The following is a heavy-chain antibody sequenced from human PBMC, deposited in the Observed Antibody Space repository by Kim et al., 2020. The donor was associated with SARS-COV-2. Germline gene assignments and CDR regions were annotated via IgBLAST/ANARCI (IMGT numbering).Heavy chain of an antibody. J-gene: IGHJ4*02. CDR2: IKQDGSEK. D-gene: IGHD3-16*02. V-gene: IGHV3-7*01. CDR3: ARDMASYDYVWGSYRYLSHFYY. Sequence: GGSLRLSCAASGFTFSSYWMSWVRQAPGKGLEWVANIKQDGSEKYYVDSVKGRFTISRDNAKNSLYLQMNSLRAEDTAVYYCARDMASYDYVWGSYRYLSHFYYWGQGTLVTVSS. CDR1: GFTFSSYW.